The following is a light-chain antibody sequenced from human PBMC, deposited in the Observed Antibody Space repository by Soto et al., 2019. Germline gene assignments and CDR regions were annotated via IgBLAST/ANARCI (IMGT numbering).Light chain of an antibody. CDR3: QQYNTWPRT. CDR2: GAS. V-gene: IGKV3-15*01. CDR1: QGIKDY. J-gene: IGKJ1*01. Sequence: EIVMTQSPATLSFSPGERATLSCRASQGIKDYVAWFQQKPGQAPRLLIYGASTRATAIPARFSGSGSGTEFTLSISSLQSEDFAVYYCQQYNTWPRTFGQGTKVDIK.